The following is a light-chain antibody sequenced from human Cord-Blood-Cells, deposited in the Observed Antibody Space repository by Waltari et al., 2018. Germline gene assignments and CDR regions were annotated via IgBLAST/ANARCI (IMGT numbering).Light chain of an antibody. Sequence: QSALTQPASASGSPGQSLTISCTGTSSDVGGYNYVSWYQQHPGKAPKLMIYEVSNRPSGVSNRFSGSKSGNTASLTISGLQAEDEADYYCSSYTSSSTWVFGGGTKLTVL. CDR3: SSYTSSSTWV. V-gene: IGLV2-14*01. CDR1: SSDVGGYNY. J-gene: IGLJ3*02. CDR2: EVS.